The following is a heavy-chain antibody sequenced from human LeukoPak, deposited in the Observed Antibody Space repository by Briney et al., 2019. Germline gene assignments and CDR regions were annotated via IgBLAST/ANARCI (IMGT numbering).Heavy chain of an antibody. CDR2: IGTAGDT. D-gene: IGHD6-19*01. V-gene: IGHV3-13*04. CDR3: ARGIESGWYSYYYYYGMDV. J-gene: IGHJ6*02. Sequence: GGSLRLSCGAPGFXFSSYDIHWVRQATGKGLEWVSAIGTAGDTYYPGSVKGRFTISRENAKNSLYLQMNSLRAGDTAVYYCARGIESGWYSYYYYYGMDVWGQGTSVTVSS. CDR1: GFXFSSYD.